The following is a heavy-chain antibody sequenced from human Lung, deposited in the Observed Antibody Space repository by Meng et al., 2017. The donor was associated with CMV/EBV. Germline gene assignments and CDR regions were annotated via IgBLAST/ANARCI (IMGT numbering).Heavy chain of an antibody. CDR3: ARAVGPTIVDALDI. J-gene: IGHJ3*02. D-gene: IGHD1-26*01. Sequence: GGSXRLXCAASGFTFDDYGMNSVRQAPGKGLEWVSGIRWNGETTAYTDSVRGRFTISRDNAKKSLHLQMNSLRAEDTALYYCARAVGPTIVDALDIWCQGTLVTVSS. V-gene: IGHV3-20*04. CDR1: GFTFDDYG. CDR2: IRWNGETT.